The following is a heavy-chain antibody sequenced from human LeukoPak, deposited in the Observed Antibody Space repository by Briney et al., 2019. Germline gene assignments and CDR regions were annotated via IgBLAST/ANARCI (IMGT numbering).Heavy chain of an antibody. Sequence: SVKVSCKASGGTFSSYAISWVRQAPGQGLEWMGRIIPIFGTANYAQKFQGRVTITTDESTSTAYMELSSLRSEDTAVYYCARVYCSSTSCGTFDYWGQGTLVTVSS. CDR3: ARVYCSSTSCGTFDY. D-gene: IGHD2-2*01. J-gene: IGHJ4*02. V-gene: IGHV1-69*05. CDR2: IIPIFGTA. CDR1: GGTFSSYA.